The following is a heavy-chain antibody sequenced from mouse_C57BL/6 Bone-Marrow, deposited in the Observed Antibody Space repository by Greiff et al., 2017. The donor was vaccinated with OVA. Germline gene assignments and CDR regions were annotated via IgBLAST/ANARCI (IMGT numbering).Heavy chain of an antibody. CDR2: ISSGSSTI. Sequence: GVEWVAYISSGSSTIYYADTVKGRFTISRDNAKNTLFLQMTSLRSEDTAMYYCAREGTTVVRYFDVWGTGTTVTVSS. V-gene: IGHV5-17*01. J-gene: IGHJ1*03. CDR3: AREGTTVVRYFDV. D-gene: IGHD1-1*01.